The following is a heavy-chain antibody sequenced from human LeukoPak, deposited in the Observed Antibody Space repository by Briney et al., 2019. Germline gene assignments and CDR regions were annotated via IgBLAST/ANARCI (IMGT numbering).Heavy chain of an antibody. CDR2: IYYSGST. D-gene: IGHD2-2*01. CDR1: GGSISSSSYY. CDR3: ARSGRQGYCSSTSCSPLDP. Sequence: SETLSLTCTVSGGSISSSSYYWGWIRQPPGKGLEWIGSIYYSGSTHYNPSLKSRVTISVDTSKNQFSLKLSSVTAADTAVYYCARSGRQGYCSSTSCSPLDPWGQGTLVTVSS. J-gene: IGHJ5*02. V-gene: IGHV4-39*01.